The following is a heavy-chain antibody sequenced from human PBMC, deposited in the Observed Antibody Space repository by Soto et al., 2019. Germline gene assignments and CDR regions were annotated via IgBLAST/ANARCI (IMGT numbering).Heavy chain of an antibody. Sequence: GASVKVSCKASGYTFTSYGISWVRQAPGQGLEWMGWISAYNGNTNYAQKLQGRVTMTTDTSTSTAYMELRSLRSDDTAVYYCARSQELRFLEWLRKDNWFDPWGQGTLVTVSS. J-gene: IGHJ5*02. CDR1: GYTFTSYG. CDR3: ARSQELRFLEWLRKDNWFDP. V-gene: IGHV1-18*01. CDR2: ISAYNGNT. D-gene: IGHD3-3*01.